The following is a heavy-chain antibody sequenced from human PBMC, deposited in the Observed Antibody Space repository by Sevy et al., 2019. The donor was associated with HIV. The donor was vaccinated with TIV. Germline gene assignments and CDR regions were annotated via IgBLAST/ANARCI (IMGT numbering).Heavy chain of an antibody. CDR2: IYPGDSDI. CDR1: GYRFISYW. D-gene: IGHD3-22*01. CDR3: ARRGFDSSGYPQYYFDY. J-gene: IGHJ4*02. V-gene: IGHV5-51*01. Sequence: GETLKISCKGSGYRFISYWICWVRQMPGKGLEWMGIIYPGDSDIRYSPSFQGQVTISADKSISTAYLQWSSLQASDTAMYFCARRGFDSSGYPQYYFDYWGQGTLVTVSS.